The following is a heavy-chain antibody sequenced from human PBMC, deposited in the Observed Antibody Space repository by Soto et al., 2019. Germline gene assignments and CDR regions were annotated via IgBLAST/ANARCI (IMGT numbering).Heavy chain of an antibody. Sequence: ASVKVSCKASGYTFTSYAMHWVRQAPGQRLEWMGWINAGNGNTKYSQKFQGRVTITRDTSASTAYMELSSLRSEDTAVYYCARERETPPALNAPPTKPTYKYYMDVGGKGPPATVPS. J-gene: IGHJ6*03. CDR1: GYTFTSYA. V-gene: IGHV1-3*01. CDR3: ARERETPPALNAPPTKPTYKYYMDV. CDR2: INAGNGNT.